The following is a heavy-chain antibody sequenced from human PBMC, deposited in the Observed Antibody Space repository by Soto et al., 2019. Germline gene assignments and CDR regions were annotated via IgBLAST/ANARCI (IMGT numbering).Heavy chain of an antibody. J-gene: IGHJ6*02. CDR2: IIPIFGTA. V-gene: IGHV1-69*01. Sequence: QVQLVQSGAEVKKPGSSVKVFCKASGGTFSSYAISWVRQAPGQGLEWMGGIIPIFGTANYAQKFQGRVTITADESTSTAYMELSSLRSEDTAVYYCASRAAAGNDYYYYGMDVWGQGTTVTVSS. CDR1: GGTFSSYA. D-gene: IGHD6-13*01. CDR3: ASRAAAGNDYYYYGMDV.